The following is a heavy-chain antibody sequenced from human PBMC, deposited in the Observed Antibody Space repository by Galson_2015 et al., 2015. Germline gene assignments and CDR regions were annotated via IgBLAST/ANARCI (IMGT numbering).Heavy chain of an antibody. J-gene: IGHJ6*02. Sequence: SLRLSCAATGFTFSSYSMNWVRQAPGSGLEWLSYTSSSSTFIYYADSVKGRFIISRDNAKNSLYLQMSSLTAADTAVYYCARDQDDYSNPGRGGMDVWGQGTTVTVSS. CDR2: TSSSSTFI. V-gene: IGHV3-48*01. CDR3: ARDQDDYSNPGRGGMDV. CDR1: GFTFSSYS. D-gene: IGHD4-11*01.